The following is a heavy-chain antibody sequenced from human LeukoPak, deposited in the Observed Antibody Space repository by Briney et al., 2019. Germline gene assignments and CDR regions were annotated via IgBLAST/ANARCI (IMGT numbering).Heavy chain of an antibody. Sequence: SETLSLTCTVSGGSISSYYWSWIRQPPGKGLEWIGYIYYSGSTNYNPSLKSRVTISVDTSKNQFSLKLSSVTAADTAVYYCARLRIKPSSSWYYFDYWGQGTLVTVSS. D-gene: IGHD6-13*01. J-gene: IGHJ4*02. CDR2: IYYSGST. V-gene: IGHV4-59*08. CDR3: ARLRIKPSSSWYYFDY. CDR1: GGSISSYY.